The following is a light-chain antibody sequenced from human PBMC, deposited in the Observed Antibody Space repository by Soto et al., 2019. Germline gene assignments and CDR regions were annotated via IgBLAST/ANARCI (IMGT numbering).Light chain of an antibody. J-gene: IGLJ2*01. CDR3: AAWDDSRSGPV. Sequence: QSVLTQPPSASGTPGQRVTISCSGSSSNIGSNYVYWYQQLPGTAPKLLIYRNNQRPSGVPDRFSGSMSGTSGSLAISGRRSEDEADYYCAAWDDSRSGPVFGGGTQLTV. CDR1: SSNIGSNY. V-gene: IGLV1-47*01. CDR2: RNN.